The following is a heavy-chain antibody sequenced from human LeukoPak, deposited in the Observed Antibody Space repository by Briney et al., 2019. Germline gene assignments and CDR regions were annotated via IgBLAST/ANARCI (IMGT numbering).Heavy chain of an antibody. CDR3: AKRGVVIRVILVGFHKEAYYFDS. Sequence: GSLRLSCAVSGITLSNYGMSWVRQAPGKGLEWVAGISDSGGRTNYADSVKGRFTISRDNSRNTLYLQMNSLRAEDTAVYFCAKRGVVIRVILVGFHKEAYYFDSWGQGALVTVSS. V-gene: IGHV3-23*01. CDR1: GITLSNYG. D-gene: IGHD3-22*01. CDR2: ISDSGGRT. J-gene: IGHJ4*02.